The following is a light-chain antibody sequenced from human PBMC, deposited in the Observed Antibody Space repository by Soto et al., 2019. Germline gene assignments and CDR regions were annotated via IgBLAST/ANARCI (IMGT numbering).Light chain of an antibody. Sequence: EVVLTQSPGTLSLSPGEIATLSCRSSQSVSSSYLAWYQQKPGQAPRLLIYDGSNRATGIPARFSGSGSGTDFTLTISSLEPEDFAVYYCQQRSNWLTFGGGTKVDI. V-gene: IGKV3-11*01. CDR2: DGS. CDR3: QQRSNWLT. CDR1: QSVSSSY. J-gene: IGKJ4*01.